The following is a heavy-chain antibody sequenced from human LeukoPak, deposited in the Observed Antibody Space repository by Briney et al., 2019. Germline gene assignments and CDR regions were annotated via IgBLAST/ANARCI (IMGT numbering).Heavy chain of an antibody. CDR2: IYHSGST. J-gene: IGHJ4*02. CDR1: GGSISNYY. CDR3: ARAVEMEAYFDY. Sequence: SETLSLTCTVSGGSISNYYWSWIRQPPGKGLGWIGYIYHSGSTYYNPSLKSRVTISVDRSKNQFSLKLSSVTAADTAVYYCARAVEMEAYFDYWGQGTLVTVSS. V-gene: IGHV4-59*12. D-gene: IGHD5-24*01.